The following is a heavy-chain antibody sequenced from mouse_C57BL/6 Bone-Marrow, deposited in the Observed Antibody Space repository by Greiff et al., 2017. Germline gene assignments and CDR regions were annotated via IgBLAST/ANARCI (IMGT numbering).Heavy chain of an antibody. D-gene: IGHD1-1*01. CDR2: ISDGGSST. CDR3: ARDNYYGSSPWFAY. CDR1: GFNFRSYA. V-gene: IGHV5-4*01. Sequence: EVKLMESGGGLVKPGGSLKLSCAASGFNFRSYAMSWVRQTPEQRLEWVATISDGGSSTKYPDNVQGRFTISRDTAKNNLYLEMSHLRSEDTAMYYCARDNYYGSSPWFAYWGQGTLVTVSA. J-gene: IGHJ3*01.